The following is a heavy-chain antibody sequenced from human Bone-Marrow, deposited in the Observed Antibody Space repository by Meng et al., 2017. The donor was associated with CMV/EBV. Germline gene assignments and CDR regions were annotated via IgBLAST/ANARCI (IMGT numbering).Heavy chain of an antibody. CDR2: INHSGST. CDR1: GGSFSGYY. CDR3: ARKNPPRY. V-gene: IGHV4-34*01. Sequence: GSLRLSCAVYGGSFSGYYWSWIRQPPGKGLEWIGEINHSGSTNYNPSLKSRVTISVDTSKNQFSLKLSSVTAADTAVYYCARKNPPRYWGQGTLVTVPS. D-gene: IGHD2/OR15-2a*01. J-gene: IGHJ4*02.